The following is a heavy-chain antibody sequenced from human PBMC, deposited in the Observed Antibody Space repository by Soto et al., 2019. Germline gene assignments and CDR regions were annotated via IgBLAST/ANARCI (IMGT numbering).Heavy chain of an antibody. J-gene: IGHJ6*03. CDR3: AKASYQPYSYYYMDV. Sequence: GGSLRLSCAASGFTFDDYAMHWVRQAPGKGLEWVSGISWNSGSIGYADSVKGRFTISRDNAKNSLYLQMNSLRAEDTALYYCAKASYQPYSYYYMDVWGKGTTVTVSS. CDR2: ISWNSGSI. V-gene: IGHV3-9*01. D-gene: IGHD2-2*01. CDR1: GFTFDDYA.